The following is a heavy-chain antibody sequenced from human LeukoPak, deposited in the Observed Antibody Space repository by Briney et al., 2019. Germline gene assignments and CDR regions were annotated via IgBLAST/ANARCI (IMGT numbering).Heavy chain of an antibody. J-gene: IGHJ3*02. CDR3: AGSDGYGLVGI. CDR1: GFTFSNHGM. CDR2: IYYSGST. Sequence: GSLRLSCAASGFTFSNHGMNWVRQAPGKGLEWIGRIYYSGSTYYNPSLKSRVTISVDTAKNQFSLKLSSVTAADTAVYYCAGSDGYGLVGIWGQGTMVTVSS. D-gene: IGHD3-10*01. V-gene: IGHV4-59*05.